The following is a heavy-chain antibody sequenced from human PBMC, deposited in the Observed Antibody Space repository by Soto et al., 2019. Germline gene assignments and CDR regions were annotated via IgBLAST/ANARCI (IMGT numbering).Heavy chain of an antibody. J-gene: IGHJ6*02. Sequence: GESLKISCKGSGYTFTTYWIGWVRQMPGKGLEWMGIIYPGDSDTKYSPSFQGQVTISADKSISTAYLQWSSLKASDTAMYLCVRHSLLSXSLAAAGKRYYSYGMDVWGQGNPGHRLL. CDR1: GYTFTTYW. V-gene: IGHV5-51*01. CDR3: VRHSLLSXSLAAAGKRYYSYGMDV. CDR2: IYPGDSDT. D-gene: IGHD6-25*01.